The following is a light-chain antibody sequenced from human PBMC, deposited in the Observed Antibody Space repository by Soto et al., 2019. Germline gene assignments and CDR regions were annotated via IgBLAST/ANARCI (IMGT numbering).Light chain of an antibody. Sequence: EIVLTQSPGTLSLSPGERATLSCRASQSVSSSYLAWYQQKPGQAPRLLIYGASSRATGIPDRFSGSGSGTEFTLTISRLAPEDVAVYYCQQYGSSPLLTFGGGTKVEIK. V-gene: IGKV3-20*01. J-gene: IGKJ4*01. CDR3: QQYGSSPLLT. CDR2: GAS. CDR1: QSVSSSY.